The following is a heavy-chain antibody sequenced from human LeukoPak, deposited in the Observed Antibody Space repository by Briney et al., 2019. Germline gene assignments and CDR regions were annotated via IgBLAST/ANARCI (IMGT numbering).Heavy chain of an antibody. Sequence: SETLSLTCTVSGGSIGSNNYYWGWIRQPPGKGLEWIGNINYSGSTYYNPSLKSRVTISVDTSKNQFSLKLSSVTAADTAVYYCARTLHGDYLPEYFDYWGQGTLVTAS. V-gene: IGHV4-39*07. CDR3: ARTLHGDYLPEYFDY. D-gene: IGHD4-17*01. J-gene: IGHJ4*02. CDR2: INYSGST. CDR1: GGSIGSNNYY.